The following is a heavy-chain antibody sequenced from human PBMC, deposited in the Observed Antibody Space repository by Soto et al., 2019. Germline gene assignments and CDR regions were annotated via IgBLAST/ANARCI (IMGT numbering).Heavy chain of an antibody. J-gene: IGHJ6*02. V-gene: IGHV3-15*01. D-gene: IGHD3-9*01. CDR3: ASSYYDILTGYYSNYQYGMDV. Sequence: PGGSLRLSCEASGFNFTKAWMSWVRQAPGKGLEYIGRFKSMTDGGATDYAAPVKGRFTISRDNSKNTLYLQMGSLRAEDMAVYYCASSYYDILTGYYSNYQYGMDVWGQRTTVTVSS. CDR1: GFNFTKAW. CDR2: FKSMTDGGAT.